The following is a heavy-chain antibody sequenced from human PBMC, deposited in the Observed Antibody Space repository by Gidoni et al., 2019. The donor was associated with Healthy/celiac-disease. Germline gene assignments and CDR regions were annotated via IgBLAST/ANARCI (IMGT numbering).Heavy chain of an antibody. V-gene: IGHV3-30*02. Sequence: QVQLVESGGGVVQPGGSLRLSCAASGFTFSSYGMHWVRQAPGKGLEWVAFIRYDGSNKYYADSVKGRFTISRDNSKNTLYLQMNSLRAEDTAVYYCAKDWGQGAAAGSWGQGTLVTVSS. CDR2: IRYDGSNK. CDR1: GFTFSSYG. CDR3: AKDWGQGAAAGS. D-gene: IGHD6-13*01. J-gene: IGHJ5*02.